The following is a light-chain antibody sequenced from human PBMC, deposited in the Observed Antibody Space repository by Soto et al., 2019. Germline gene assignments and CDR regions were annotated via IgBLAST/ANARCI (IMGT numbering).Light chain of an antibody. V-gene: IGLV3-1*01. J-gene: IGLJ1*01. CDR1: KLGDKY. CDR2: QDS. CDR3: QAWDSSTGV. Sequence: SYELTQPPSVSVSPRQTASITCSGDKLGDKYASWYQQKPGQSPVLVIYQDSKRPSGIPERFSGSNSGNTATLTISGTQAMDEADYYCQAWDSSTGVFGTGTKVTVL.